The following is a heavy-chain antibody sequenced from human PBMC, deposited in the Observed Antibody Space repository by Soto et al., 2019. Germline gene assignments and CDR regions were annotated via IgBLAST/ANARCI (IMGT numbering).Heavy chain of an antibody. D-gene: IGHD2-21*02. CDR2: INRNGGST. CDR3: ARGGSDYYFDY. V-gene: IGHV3-64*01. CDR1: GFTFSSYA. J-gene: IGHJ4*02. Sequence: GGSLRLSFAASGFTFSSYAMHWVRQAPGKGLEYVSTINRNGGSTYYANSVKGRFTISRDNSKNTLYLQMGSLRAEDMAVYYCARGGSDYYFDYWGQGTLVTVSS.